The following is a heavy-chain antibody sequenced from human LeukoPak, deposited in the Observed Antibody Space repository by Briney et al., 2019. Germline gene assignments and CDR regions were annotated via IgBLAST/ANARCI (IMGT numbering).Heavy chain of an antibody. J-gene: IGHJ4*02. D-gene: IGHD3-10*01. CDR3: ARSDGSGSYPHY. V-gene: IGHV1-3*01. CDR2: INAGNGNT. CDR1: GYTFTSYA. Sequence: ASVKVSCKASGYTFTSYAMHWVRQAPGQRLEWMGWINAGNGNTKYSQKFQGRVTIARDTSASTAYMELRSLRSEDTAVYYCARSDGSGSYPHYWGQGTLVTVSS.